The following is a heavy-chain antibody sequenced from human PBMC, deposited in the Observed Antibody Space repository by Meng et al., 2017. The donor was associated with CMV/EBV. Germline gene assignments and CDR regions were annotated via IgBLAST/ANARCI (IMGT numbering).Heavy chain of an antibody. D-gene: IGHD3-3*01. Sequence: ASVKVSCKASGYTFNSYDINWVRQATGQGLEWMGWMNPNSGNTGYAQKFQGRVTMTRNTSISTAYMELSSLRSEDTAVYYCARGRFWSGYQRRGYYYGMDVWGQGTTVTVSS. CDR1: GYTFNSYD. CDR2: MNPNSGNT. CDR3: ARGRFWSGYQRRGYYYGMDV. J-gene: IGHJ6*02. V-gene: IGHV1-8*01.